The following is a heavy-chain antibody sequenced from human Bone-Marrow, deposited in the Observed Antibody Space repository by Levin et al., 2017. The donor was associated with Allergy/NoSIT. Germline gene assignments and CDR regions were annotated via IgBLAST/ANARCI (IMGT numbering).Heavy chain of an antibody. CDR2: ISGSGSNT. V-gene: IGHV3-23*01. D-gene: IGHD6-19*01. CDR3: AKSRWLEKTTLDY. J-gene: IGHJ4*02. CDR1: GFTFSSYG. Sequence: GGSLRLSFAASGFTFSSYGMSWVRQAPGKGLEWLSLISGSGSNTYYGDSVKGRFTISRDNSKNTLYLQMNSLRAEDTAVYYCAKSRWLEKTTLDYWGQGSLVTVSS.